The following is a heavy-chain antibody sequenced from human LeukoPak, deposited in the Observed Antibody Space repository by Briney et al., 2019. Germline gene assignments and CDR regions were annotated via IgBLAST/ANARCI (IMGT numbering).Heavy chain of an antibody. CDR1: GFTFSSYW. J-gene: IGHJ3*02. CDR2: INTDGSST. V-gene: IGHV3-74*01. D-gene: IGHD3-10*01. Sequence: GGSLRLSCAASGFTFSSYWMHWVRQAPGKGLVWVSRINTDGSSTSYADSVKGRFTISRDNSKNTLYLQMNSLRAEDTAVYYCARSRAGSGSYFGAFDIWGQGTMVTVSS. CDR3: ARSRAGSGSYFGAFDI.